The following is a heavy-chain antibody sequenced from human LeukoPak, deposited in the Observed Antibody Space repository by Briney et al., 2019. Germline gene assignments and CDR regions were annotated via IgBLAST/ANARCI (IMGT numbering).Heavy chain of an antibody. Sequence: SETLSLTCTVSGGSISSSSYYWGWIRQPPGKGLEWIGSIYYSGSTYYNPSLKSRVTISVDTSKNQFSLKLSSATAADTAVYYCARGTTMVTGYFDYWGQGTLVTVSS. J-gene: IGHJ4*02. CDR3: ARGTTMVTGYFDY. V-gene: IGHV4-39*01. CDR2: IYYSGST. CDR1: GGSISSSSYY. D-gene: IGHD5-18*01.